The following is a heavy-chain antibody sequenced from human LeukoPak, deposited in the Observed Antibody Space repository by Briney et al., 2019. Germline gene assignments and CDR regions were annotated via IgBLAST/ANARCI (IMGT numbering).Heavy chain of an antibody. D-gene: IGHD3-22*01. V-gene: IGHV3-21*05. J-gene: IGHJ4*02. CDR3: AGDPRAYYDSSGYSRFDY. CDR2: ISSTSSYK. CDR1: GVTFSSYT. Sequence: PGGSLRLSCAASGVTFSSYTMNWVRQAPGKGLEWVSYISSTSSYKYYADSLKGRFTISRDNTKNSLYLQTNSLRADDTAVYYCAGDPRAYYDSSGYSRFDYWGQGTLVTVSS.